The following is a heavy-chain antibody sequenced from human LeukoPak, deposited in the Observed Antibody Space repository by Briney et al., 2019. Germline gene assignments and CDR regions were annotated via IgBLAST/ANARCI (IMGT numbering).Heavy chain of an antibody. CDR2: ISYDGSNK. J-gene: IGHJ4*02. V-gene: IGHV3-30*18. CDR3: AKDLGGSGSNGDY. D-gene: IGHD3-10*01. Sequence: PGGSLRLSCAASGFTFSSYSMNWVRQAPGKGLEWVAVISYDGSNKYYADSVKGRFIISRDNSKNTLYLQMNSLRAEDTAVYYCAKDLGGSGSNGDYWGQGTLVTVSS. CDR1: GFTFSSYS.